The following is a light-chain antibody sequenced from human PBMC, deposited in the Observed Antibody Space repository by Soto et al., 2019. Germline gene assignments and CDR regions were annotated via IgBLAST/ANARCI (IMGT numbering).Light chain of an antibody. CDR3: HQSYDIPT. CDR1: QNINSY. Sequence: DIQMTQSPSSLSASVADRVTITCRARQNINSYLNWYQQKPGKAPKLLIYAASSLQSGVPSRFSGSGSGTDFTLTVSSQQPEEFATYNCHQSYDIPTFGQGTRLENK. V-gene: IGKV1-39*01. CDR2: AAS. J-gene: IGKJ5*01.